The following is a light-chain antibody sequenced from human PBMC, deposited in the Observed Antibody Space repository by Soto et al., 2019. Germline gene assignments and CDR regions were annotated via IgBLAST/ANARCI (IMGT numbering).Light chain of an antibody. Sequence: ESVLTQSPGTLSLSPGERATLSCRASQSVSSNSLAWYQQKPGQAPRLLIYGASSRATGTPDRFSGSGSGTDFTPTISRLAPEDFAGYYCQQFGGSPPSWTFGQGTKVEI. V-gene: IGKV3-20*01. J-gene: IGKJ1*01. CDR3: QQFGGSPPSWT. CDR1: QSVSSNS. CDR2: GAS.